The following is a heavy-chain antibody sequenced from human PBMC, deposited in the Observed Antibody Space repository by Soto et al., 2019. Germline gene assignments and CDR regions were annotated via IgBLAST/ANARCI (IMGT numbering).Heavy chain of an antibody. J-gene: IGHJ4*02. V-gene: IGHV4-34*01. Sequence: QVQLPQWGAGLLKPSETLSLTCAVYGGSFSGYYWCWIRQPPGKGLEWIGEITHSASTNYNPSLKSRVTISVDTSKNQFSRKLSSVTAAATAVYYCARGLGYSYGHTALEYWGQGTLVTVSS. CDR3: ARGLGYSYGHTALEY. CDR2: ITHSAST. CDR1: GGSFSGYY. D-gene: IGHD5-18*01.